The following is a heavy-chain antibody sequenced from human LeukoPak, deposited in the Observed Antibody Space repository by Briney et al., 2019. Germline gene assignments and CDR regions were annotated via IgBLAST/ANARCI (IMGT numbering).Heavy chain of an antibody. CDR3: ARQFSWGAFDI. CDR1: GYTFTIYD. Sequence: ASVKVSFKASGYTFTIYDINWVRQATGQGLEWMGWMNPNSGNTGYAQKFQVRVTMTRNTSISTAYMELSSLRSEDTAVYYCARQFSWGAFDIWGQGTMVTVSS. D-gene: IGHD7-27*01. V-gene: IGHV1-8*01. J-gene: IGHJ3*02. CDR2: MNPNSGNT.